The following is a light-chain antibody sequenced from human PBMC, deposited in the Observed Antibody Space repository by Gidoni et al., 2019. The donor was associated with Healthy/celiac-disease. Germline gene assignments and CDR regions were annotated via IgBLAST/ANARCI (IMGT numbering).Light chain of an antibody. J-gene: IGKJ2*01. Sequence: IVLTQSPATLSLSPGERATLSCRASQSVSSYLDWYQQKPGQASRLLIYDASNRATGIPDFTLTISSIEPEDFAVYYCQQRSNWPQTFGQGTKLEIK. CDR3: QQRSNWPQT. CDR2: DAS. V-gene: IGKV3-11*01. CDR1: QSVSSY.